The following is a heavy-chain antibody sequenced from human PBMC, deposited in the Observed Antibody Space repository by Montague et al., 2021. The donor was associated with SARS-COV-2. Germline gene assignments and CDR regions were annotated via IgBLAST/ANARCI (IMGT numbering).Heavy chain of an antibody. CDR2: IYYSGST. Sequence: SETLSLTCTVSGGSISSSSYYWGWIRQPPGKGLEWIGSIYYSGSTYYNPSLKSRVTTSVDTSKNQFSLTLSSVTAADTALYYCVRHVDSYGPYYFDYWGQGTLVTVSS. D-gene: IGHD5-18*01. J-gene: IGHJ4*02. CDR3: VRHVDSYGPYYFDY. V-gene: IGHV4-39*01. CDR1: GGSISSSSYY.